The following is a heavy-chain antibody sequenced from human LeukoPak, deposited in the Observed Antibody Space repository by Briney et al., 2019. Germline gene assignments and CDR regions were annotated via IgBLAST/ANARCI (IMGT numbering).Heavy chain of an antibody. CDR3: ARGRLGDCSGGSCPGAVWFDP. Sequence: SETLSLTCTVSGGSISSYFLSWIRQPAEKSLEWIGRVSTSGNINYNPSLKSRVTMSVDTSKNQFSLKLSYVTAADTAVYFCARGRLGDCSGGSCPGAVWFDPWGQGTLVTVSS. J-gene: IGHJ5*02. V-gene: IGHV4-4*07. D-gene: IGHD2-15*01. CDR1: GGSISSYF. CDR2: VSTSGNI.